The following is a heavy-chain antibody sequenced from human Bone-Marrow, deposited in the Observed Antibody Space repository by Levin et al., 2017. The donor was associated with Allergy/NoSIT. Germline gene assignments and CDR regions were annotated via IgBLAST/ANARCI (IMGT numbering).Heavy chain of an antibody. D-gene: IGHD3-22*01. V-gene: IGHV3-73*01. CDR3: KSSTYYYDSSGYYLSSSWFDP. CDR1: GFTFSGSA. Sequence: GESLKISCAASGFTFSGSAMHWVRQASGKGLEWVGRIRSKANSYATAYAASVKGRFTISRDDSKNTAYLQMNSLKTEDTAVYYCKSSTYYYDSSGYYLSSSWFDPWGQGTLVTVSS. J-gene: IGHJ5*02. CDR2: IRSKANSYAT.